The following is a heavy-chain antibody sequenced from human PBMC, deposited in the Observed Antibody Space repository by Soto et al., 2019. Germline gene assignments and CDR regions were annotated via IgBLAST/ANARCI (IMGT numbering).Heavy chain of an antibody. J-gene: IGHJ6*02. CDR2: ISSSSSYI. CDR1: GFTFSSYS. D-gene: IGHD3-10*01. Sequence: EVQLVESGGGLVKPGGSLRLSCAASGFTFSSYSMNWVRQAPGKGLEWVSSISSSSSYIYYADSVKGRFTISRDNAKNSLYLQMNSLRAEDTAVYYCAREGVQHGSVPYYYDGMDVWGQWTKVTVSS. CDR3: AREGVQHGSVPYYYDGMDV. V-gene: IGHV3-21*01.